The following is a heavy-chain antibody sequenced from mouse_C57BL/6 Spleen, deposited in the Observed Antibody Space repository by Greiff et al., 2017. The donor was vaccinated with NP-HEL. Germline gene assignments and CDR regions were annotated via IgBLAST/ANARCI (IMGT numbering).Heavy chain of an antibody. Sequence: QVQLQQSGPGLVQPSQSLSITCTVSGFSLTSYGVHWVRQSPGKGLEWLGVIWSGGSTDYNAAFISRLSISKDNSKGQVSFKMNSLQADDTAIYYCARESYGNYAYWGQGTLVTVSA. CDR3: ARESYGNYAY. CDR1: GFSLTSYG. CDR2: IWSGGST. J-gene: IGHJ3*01. D-gene: IGHD2-1*01. V-gene: IGHV2-2*01.